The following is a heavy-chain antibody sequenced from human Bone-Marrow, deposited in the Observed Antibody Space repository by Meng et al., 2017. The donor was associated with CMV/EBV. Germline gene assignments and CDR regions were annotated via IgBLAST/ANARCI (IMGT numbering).Heavy chain of an antibody. J-gene: IGHJ6*02. Sequence: GGSLRPSCVPAGSTPSGYNMHWVRQAPGKGLEWVALIAYDGSIEYYADSVRGRFTISRDNSKNTLYVHMNSLRPEDTATYYCARDVTTLGYSGMDVWGQGTTVTVSS. CDR1: GSTPSGYN. CDR2: IAYDGSIE. D-gene: IGHD4-11*01. V-gene: IGHV3-30*14. CDR3: ARDVTTLGYSGMDV.